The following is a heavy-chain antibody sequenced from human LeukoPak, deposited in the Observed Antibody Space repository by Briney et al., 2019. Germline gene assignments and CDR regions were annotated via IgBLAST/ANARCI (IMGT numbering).Heavy chain of an antibody. CDR3: AHSMTMVRGVIITSNAFDI. Sequence: SGPTLVNPPQTLTLTCTFSGFSLSTSGVGVGWIRQPPGKALEWLAPIYWDDDKRYSPSLKSRLTITNDTSKNQVVLTMTNMDPVDTATYYCAHSMTMVRGVIITSNAFDIWRQGTMLTVSS. CDR1: GFSLSTSGVG. D-gene: IGHD3-10*01. J-gene: IGHJ3*02. CDR2: IYWDDDK. V-gene: IGHV2-5*02.